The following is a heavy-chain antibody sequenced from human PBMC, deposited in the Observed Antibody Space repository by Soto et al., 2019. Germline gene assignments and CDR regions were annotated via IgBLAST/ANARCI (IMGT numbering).Heavy chain of an antibody. J-gene: IGHJ4*02. CDR1: GGSISSGDYY. Sequence: SETLSLTCTVSGGSISSGDYYWSWIRQPPGKGLEWIGYIYYSGSTYYNPSLKSRVTISVDTSKNQFSLKLSSVTAADTAVYYCARGESSGYYWSFYFDYWGQGTLVTVPS. CDR3: ARGESSGYYWSFYFDY. D-gene: IGHD3-22*01. CDR2: IYYSGST. V-gene: IGHV4-30-4*01.